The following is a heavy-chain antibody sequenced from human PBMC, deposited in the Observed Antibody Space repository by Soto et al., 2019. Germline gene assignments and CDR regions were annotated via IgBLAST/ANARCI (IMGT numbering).Heavy chain of an antibody. Sequence: PGGSLRLSCAASGFSFSPHRMNWVRQAPGKGLVWVSRISGDGRTTSHADSVKGRFTISRDNAKNTLYLQVNSLRVEDTALYYCARGVPNCSSSSCYFDFWGQEILVTVSS. CDR2: ISGDGRTT. CDR1: GFSFSPHR. J-gene: IGHJ4*02. V-gene: IGHV3-74*01. D-gene: IGHD2-2*01. CDR3: ARGVPNCSSSSCYFDF.